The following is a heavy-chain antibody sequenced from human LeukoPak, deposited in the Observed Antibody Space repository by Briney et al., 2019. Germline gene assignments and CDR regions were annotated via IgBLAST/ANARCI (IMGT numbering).Heavy chain of an antibody. V-gene: IGHV4-31*03. CDR2: IYYSGST. Sequence: SETLSLTCTVSGGSISSGGYYWSWIRQHPGKGLEWIGYIYYSGSTYYNPSLKSRVTISVDTSKNQFSLKLSSVTAADTAVYYCAVLLISTVDNWFDPWGQGTLVTVSS. D-gene: IGHD4-11*01. J-gene: IGHJ5*02. CDR3: AVLLISTVDNWFDP. CDR1: GGSISSGGYY.